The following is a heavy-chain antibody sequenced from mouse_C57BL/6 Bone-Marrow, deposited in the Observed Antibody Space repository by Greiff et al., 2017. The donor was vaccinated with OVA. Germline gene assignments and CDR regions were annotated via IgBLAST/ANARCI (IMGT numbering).Heavy chain of an antibody. J-gene: IGHJ3*01. CDR1: GYSFTGYY. Sequence: SGPELVKPGASVKISCKASGYSFTGYYMNWVKQSPEKSLEWIGEINPSTGGTTYNQKFKAKATLTVDKSSSTAYMQLKSLTSEDSAVYYCAREESSYPGAYWGQGTLVTVSA. CDR2: INPSTGGT. CDR3: AREESSYPGAY. D-gene: IGHD2-12*01. V-gene: IGHV1-42*01.